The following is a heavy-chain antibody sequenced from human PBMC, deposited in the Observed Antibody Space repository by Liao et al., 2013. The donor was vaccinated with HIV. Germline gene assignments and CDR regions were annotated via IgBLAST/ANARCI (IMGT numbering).Heavy chain of an antibody. CDR3: ARGSSGWYGYYYYYMDV. J-gene: IGHJ6*03. CDR2: IYYSGST. CDR1: GGSISSSSYY. Sequence: QLQLQESGPGLVKPSETLSLTCTVSGGSISSSSYYWGWIRQPPGKGLEWIGSIYYSGSTYYNPSLKSRVTISVDTSKNQFSLKLSSVTAADTAVYYCARGSSGWYGYYYYYMDVWGKGTTVTVSS. V-gene: IGHV4-39*07. D-gene: IGHD6-19*01.